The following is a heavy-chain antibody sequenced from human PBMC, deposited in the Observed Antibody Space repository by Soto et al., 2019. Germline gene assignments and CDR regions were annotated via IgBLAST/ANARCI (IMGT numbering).Heavy chain of an antibody. Sequence: GGSLRLSCAASGFTFSSYSMNWVRQAPGKGLEWVSSISSSSSYIYYADSVKGRFTISRDNAKNSLYLQMNSLRAEDTAVYYCARVEEGMVYAIRYYGDTYYYYYDMDVWRQGTTVTVSS. J-gene: IGHJ6*02. CDR3: ARVEEGMVYAIRYYGDTYYYYYDMDV. D-gene: IGHD2-8*01. CDR2: ISSSSSYI. CDR1: GFTFSSYS. V-gene: IGHV3-21*01.